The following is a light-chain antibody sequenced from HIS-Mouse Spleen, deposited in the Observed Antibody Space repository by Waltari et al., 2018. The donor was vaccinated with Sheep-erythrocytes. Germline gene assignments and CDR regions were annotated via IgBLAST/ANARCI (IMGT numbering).Light chain of an antibody. Sequence: QSALTQPRSVSGSPGQSVTISCTGTSSDVGGYNYVSWSQQHPGKAPKLMIYDVSKWPSGVPDRFSGSKSGNTASLTISGLQAEDEADYYCCSYAGSYNHVFATGTKVTVL. CDR1: SSDVGGYNY. CDR3: CSYAGSYNHV. CDR2: DVS. J-gene: IGLJ1*01. V-gene: IGLV2-11*01.